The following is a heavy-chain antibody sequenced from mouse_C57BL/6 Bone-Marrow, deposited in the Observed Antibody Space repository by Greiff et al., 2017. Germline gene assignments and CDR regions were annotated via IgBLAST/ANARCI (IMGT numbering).Heavy chain of an antibody. J-gene: IGHJ1*03. Sequence: VHVKQSGAELVRPGASVKLSCTASGFNIKDDYMHWVKQRPEQGLEWIGWIDPENGDTEYASKFQGKATITADTSSNTAYLQLSSLTSEDTAVYYCTFLYYGSSFDVWGTGTTVTVAS. D-gene: IGHD1-1*01. V-gene: IGHV14-4*01. CDR2: IDPENGDT. CDR1: GFNIKDDY. CDR3: TFLYYGSSFDV.